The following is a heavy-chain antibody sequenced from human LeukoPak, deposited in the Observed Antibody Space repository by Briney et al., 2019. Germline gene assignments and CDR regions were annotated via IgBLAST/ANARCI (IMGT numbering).Heavy chain of an antibody. D-gene: IGHD3-22*01. CDR3: ARDFAYYYDSSGYYRVPLGWFDP. V-gene: IGHV4-59*12. CDR2: IYYSGST. CDR1: GDSISSYY. Sequence: SETLSLTCTVSGDSISSYYWSWIRQPPGKGLEWIGYIYYSGSTNYNPSLKSRVTISVDTSKNQFSLKLSSVTAADTAVYYCARDFAYYYDSSGYYRVPLGWFDPWGQGTLVTVSS. J-gene: IGHJ5*02.